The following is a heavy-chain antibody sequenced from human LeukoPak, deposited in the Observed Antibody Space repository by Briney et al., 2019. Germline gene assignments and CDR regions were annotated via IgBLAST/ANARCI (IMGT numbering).Heavy chain of an antibody. V-gene: IGHV4-59*01. J-gene: IGHJ4*02. CDR1: GGSFSGYY. Sequence: SETLSLTCAVYGGSFSGYYWNWIRQPPGKGLEWIGYIYSSGNTDYNPALKSRVTMSMDTSRNQFSLKLRSVTAADTAIYYCARDEGIAAQFDYWGQGALVTVSS. CDR2: IYSSGNT. CDR3: ARDEGIAAQFDY. D-gene: IGHD6-6*01.